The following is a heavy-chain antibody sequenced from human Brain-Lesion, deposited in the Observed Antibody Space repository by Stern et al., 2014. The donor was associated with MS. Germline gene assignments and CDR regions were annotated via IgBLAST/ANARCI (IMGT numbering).Heavy chain of an antibody. J-gene: IGHJ4*02. CDR3: ARSPATPSGYDRFDY. Sequence: EVQLVQSGAEVKKPGESLKISCEASGYLFDDYWIGWVRQMSGRGLELVAIIFPRDSNTRYSPSVQGQGTISADKSISTAFSQWSSLRPSDTAMYYCARSPATPSGYDRFDYWGQGALVTVSS. CDR2: IFPRDSNT. D-gene: IGHD5-12*01. CDR1: GYLFDDYW. V-gene: IGHV5-51*03.